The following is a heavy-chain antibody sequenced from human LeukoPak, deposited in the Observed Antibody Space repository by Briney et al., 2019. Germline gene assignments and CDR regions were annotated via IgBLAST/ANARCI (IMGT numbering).Heavy chain of an antibody. Sequence: SETLSLTCTVSGGSISSSSYYWGWIRQPPGKGLEWIGSIYYSGSTFYNPSLKSRVTISVDTSKNQFSLKLSSVTAADTAVYYCARLGSNNYFDYWGQGTLVTVSS. CDR1: GGSISSSSYY. J-gene: IGHJ4*02. D-gene: IGHD1-26*01. V-gene: IGHV4-39*07. CDR3: ARLGSNNYFDY. CDR2: IYYSGST.